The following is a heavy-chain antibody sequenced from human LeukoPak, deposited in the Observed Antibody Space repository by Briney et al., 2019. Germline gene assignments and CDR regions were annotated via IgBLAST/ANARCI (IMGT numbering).Heavy chain of an antibody. CDR1: GFTFSSYS. J-gene: IGHJ3*02. Sequence: GGSLRLSCSASGFTFSSYSMHWVRQAPGKGLEWVAVISYDGSNKYYADSVKGRFTISRDNSKNTLYLQTNSLRAEDTAVYYCARDGTTLGDAFDIWGQGTMVTVSS. D-gene: IGHD4-23*01. CDR2: ISYDGSNK. V-gene: IGHV3-30*04. CDR3: ARDGTTLGDAFDI.